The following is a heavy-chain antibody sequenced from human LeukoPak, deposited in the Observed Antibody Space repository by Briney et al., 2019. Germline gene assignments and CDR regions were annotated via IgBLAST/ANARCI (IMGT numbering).Heavy chain of an antibody. Sequence: GGSLRLSCAASGFTFSSYSMNWVRQAPGKGLEWVSSISSSSSYIYYADSVKGRFTISRDNAKNSLYLQMNSLRAEDTAVYYCARGRCSGGSCYETSSWFDPWGQGTLVTVSS. D-gene: IGHD2-15*01. V-gene: IGHV3-21*01. CDR2: ISSSSSYI. CDR3: ARGRCSGGSCYETSSWFDP. CDR1: GFTFSSYS. J-gene: IGHJ5*02.